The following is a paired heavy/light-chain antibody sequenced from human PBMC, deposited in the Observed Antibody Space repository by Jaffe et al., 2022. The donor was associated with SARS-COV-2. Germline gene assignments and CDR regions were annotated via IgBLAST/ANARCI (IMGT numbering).Light chain of an antibody. CDR2: LGS. V-gene: IGKV2-28*01. Sequence: DIVMTQSPLALPVTPGEPASISCRSSQSLLHSNGFNYLDWYLQKPGQSPQLLIYLGSNRASGVPDRFSGSGSGTDFTLKISRVEAEDVGVYYCMQALQSLTFGGGTKVEIK. CDR1: QSLLHSNGFNY. CDR3: MQALQSLT. J-gene: IGKJ4*01.
Heavy chain of an antibody. D-gene: IGHD3-22*01. CDR3: AATYYYDNSRKWAFHR. Sequence: QVQLVQSGAEVKKPGSSVKVSCKASGGPFSNYGISWVRQARGQGLEWMGGITPMSGTANFPQKFQGRVTISADVSTNTVYMELSSLTTEDTAVYYCAATYYYDNSRKWAFHRWGQGTLVTVSS. CDR1: GGPFSNYG. V-gene: IGHV1-69*01. CDR2: ITPMSGTA. J-gene: IGHJ1*01.